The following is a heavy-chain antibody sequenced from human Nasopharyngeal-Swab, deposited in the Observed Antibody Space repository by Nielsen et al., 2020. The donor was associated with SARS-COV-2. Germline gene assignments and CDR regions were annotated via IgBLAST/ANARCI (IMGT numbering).Heavy chain of an antibody. V-gene: IGHV1-46*01. Sequence: ASVKVSCKASGYTFTSYDINWVRQATGQGLEWMGIINPSGGSTSYAQKFQGRVTMTRDTSTSTVYMELSSLRSEDTAVYYCARESVNDAFDIWGQGTMVTVSS. CDR2: INPSGGST. CDR3: ARESVNDAFDI. J-gene: IGHJ3*02. CDR1: GYTFTSYD.